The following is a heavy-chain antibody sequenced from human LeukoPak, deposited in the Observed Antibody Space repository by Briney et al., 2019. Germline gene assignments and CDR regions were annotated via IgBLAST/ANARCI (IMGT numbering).Heavy chain of an antibody. V-gene: IGHV1-18*04. J-gene: IGHJ3*02. CDR3: ARAVRHASAFDI. D-gene: IGHD2-2*01. CDR2: ISAYIGNT. CDR1: GYTFTGYY. Sequence: ASVKVSCKASGYTFTGYYMHWVRQAPGQGLEWMGWISAYIGNTNYAQKLQGRVTMTTDTSTSTAYMELRSLRSDDTAVYYCARAVRHASAFDIWGQGTMVTVSS.